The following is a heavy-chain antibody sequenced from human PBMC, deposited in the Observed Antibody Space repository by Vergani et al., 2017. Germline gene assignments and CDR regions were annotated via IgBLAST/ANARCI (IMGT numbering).Heavy chain of an antibody. CDR1: GFTFSSYA. D-gene: IGHD4-17*01. Sequence: QVQLVESGGGVVQPGRSLRLSCAASGFTFSSYAMHWVRQAPGKGLEWVAVISYDGSNKYYADSVKGRFTISRDNSKNTLYLQMNSLRAEDTAVYYCARPGRHTYYGDCGRPFDYWGQGTLVTVSS. CDR3: ARPGRHTYYGDCGRPFDY. J-gene: IGHJ4*02. CDR2: ISYDGSNK. V-gene: IGHV3-30-3*01.